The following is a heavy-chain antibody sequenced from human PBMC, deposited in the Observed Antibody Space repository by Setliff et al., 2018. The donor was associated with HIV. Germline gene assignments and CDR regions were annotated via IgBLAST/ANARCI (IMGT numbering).Heavy chain of an antibody. Sequence: KTSETLSLTCTVSGGSISSHYWSWIRQPPGKGLEWIGYIYYSGNTNYNPSLKSRVTISVDPSKNQFSLKLSSVTAADTAVYYCARDGPLEGSYRYYYYYMDVWGKGTTVTVS. D-gene: IGHD3-10*01. J-gene: IGHJ6*03. V-gene: IGHV4-59*11. CDR2: IYYSGNT. CDR1: GGSISSHY. CDR3: ARDGPLEGSYRYYYYYMDV.